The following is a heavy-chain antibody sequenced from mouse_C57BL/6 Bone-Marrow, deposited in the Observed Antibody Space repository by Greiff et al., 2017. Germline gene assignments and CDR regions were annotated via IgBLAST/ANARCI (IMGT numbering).Heavy chain of an antibody. CDR3: ARVYDYDYAMDY. Sequence: VQLKESGPELVKPGASVKISCKASGYSFTDYNMNWVKQSNGKSLDCIGVINPNYGTTSYNQKFKGKATLTVDQSSSTAYMQLNSLTSEDSAVYYCARVYDYDYAMDYWGQGTSVTVSS. CDR2: INPNYGTT. D-gene: IGHD2-4*01. CDR1: GYSFTDYN. J-gene: IGHJ4*01. V-gene: IGHV1-39*01.